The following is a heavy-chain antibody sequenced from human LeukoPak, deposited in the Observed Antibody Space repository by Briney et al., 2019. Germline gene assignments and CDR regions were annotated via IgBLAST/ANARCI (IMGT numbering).Heavy chain of an antibody. Sequence: ASVKVSCKASGYTFTSYYMHWVRQAPGQGLEWMGIINPSGGSTSYAQKFQGRVTMTRDTSTSAVYMELSSLRSEDTAVYYCARHSGSYYGFDYWGQGTLVTVSS. J-gene: IGHJ4*02. CDR1: GYTFTSYY. V-gene: IGHV1-46*01. D-gene: IGHD1-26*01. CDR2: INPSGGST. CDR3: ARHSGSYYGFDY.